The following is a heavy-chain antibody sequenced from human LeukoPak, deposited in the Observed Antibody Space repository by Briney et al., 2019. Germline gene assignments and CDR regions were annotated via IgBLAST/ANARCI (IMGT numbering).Heavy chain of an antibody. J-gene: IGHJ5*02. CDR1: GLTLSSYG. CDR3: AKGGCSSTTCYLANP. D-gene: IGHD2-2*01. CDR2: ISYDGTIR. Sequence: GGSLRLSCAASGLTLSSYGTHWVRQATGKGLEWVAVISYDGTIRNYADSVKGRFTISRDNSKNTLYLQMNSLTAEDTALYYCAKGGCSSTTCYLANPWGQGTLVTVSS. V-gene: IGHV3-30*18.